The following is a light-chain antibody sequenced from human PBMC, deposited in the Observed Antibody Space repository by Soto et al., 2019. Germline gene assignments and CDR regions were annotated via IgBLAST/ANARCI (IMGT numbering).Light chain of an antibody. CDR3: QKYNDNSRT. Sequence: DLQMTQSPSTLSASVGDRDTITCRASQSISSWLAWYQQKPGKAPKLLIYKASSLESGVPSRFSGSGSGTEFTLTINGLQPDDFATYYCQKYNDNSRTFGQGTKVDIK. CDR1: QSISSW. CDR2: KAS. V-gene: IGKV1-5*03. J-gene: IGKJ1*01.